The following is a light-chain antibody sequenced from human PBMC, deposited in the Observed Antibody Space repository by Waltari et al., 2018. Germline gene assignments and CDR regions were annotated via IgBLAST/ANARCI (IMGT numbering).Light chain of an antibody. J-gene: IGKJ4*01. CDR2: RAS. V-gene: IGKV3-15*01. Sequence: EIVMTQSPATLSVSPGERATLSCRASQSVSSNLAWYQQKPGQAPRLLIYRASTRATDIPARFSGSGSGTEFTLTISSLQSKDFAVYYCQQYNNWPLTVGGGTKVEIK. CDR3: QQYNNWPLT. CDR1: QSVSSN.